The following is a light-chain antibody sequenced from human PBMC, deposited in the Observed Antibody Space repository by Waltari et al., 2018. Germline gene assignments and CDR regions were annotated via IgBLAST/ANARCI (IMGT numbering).Light chain of an antibody. V-gene: IGKV2-28*01. CDR1: QSLLHSNGYNY. CDR2: LGS. CDR3: MQALQTPPT. Sequence: DIVMTQSPLSLPVTPGEPDSISCRSSQSLLHSNGYNYLDWYLQKPGQSPQLLIYLGSNRASGVPDRFSVSGSGTDFTLKISRVEAEDVGFYYCMQALQTPPTFGQGTKLEI. J-gene: IGKJ2*01.